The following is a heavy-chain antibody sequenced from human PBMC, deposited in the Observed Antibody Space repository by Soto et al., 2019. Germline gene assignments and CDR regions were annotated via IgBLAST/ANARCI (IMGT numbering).Heavy chain of an antibody. CDR3: AKDQSNSNPLYYFDF. J-gene: IGHJ4*02. D-gene: IGHD3-22*01. Sequence: EVQLLESGGGLVQPGESLRLSCAASGFTFSICAMTWVRQSPGKGLEWVSSMSRTGDNTYYADSVKGRFTISRDNSKNTLYLQMNSLRAEDTAIYYCAKDQSNSNPLYYFDFWGPGTLVTVSS. V-gene: IGHV3-23*01. CDR2: MSRTGDNT. CDR1: GFTFSICA.